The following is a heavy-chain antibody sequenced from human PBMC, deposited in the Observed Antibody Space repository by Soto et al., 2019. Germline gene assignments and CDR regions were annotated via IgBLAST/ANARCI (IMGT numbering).Heavy chain of an antibody. D-gene: IGHD5-18*01. CDR1: GYTFTGYY. Sequence: QVQLVQSGAEVKKPGASVKVSCKASGYTFTGYYMHWVRQAPGQGLEGMGWINPNSGGTNYAQKFQGWVTMTRDTSISTAYMELSRLRSDDTAVYYCARTDTAMSVQFDYWGQGTLVTVSS. J-gene: IGHJ4*02. CDR2: INPNSGGT. CDR3: ARTDTAMSVQFDY. V-gene: IGHV1-2*04.